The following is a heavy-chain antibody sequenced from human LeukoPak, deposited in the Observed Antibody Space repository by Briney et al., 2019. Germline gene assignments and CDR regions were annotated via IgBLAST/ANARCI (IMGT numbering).Heavy chain of an antibody. CDR2: IIPIFGTA. CDR3: ARGIHYCSSTSCPGMYYYYYYMDV. J-gene: IGHJ6*03. V-gene: IGHV1-69*05. D-gene: IGHD2-2*01. Sequence: GASVKVSCKASGGTFSSYAISWVRQAPGQGLEWMGGIIPIFGTANYAQKFQGRVTITTDESTSTAYMELSSLRSEDTAVYYCARGIHYCSSTSCPGMYYYYYYMDVWGKGTTVTVSS. CDR1: GGTFSSYA.